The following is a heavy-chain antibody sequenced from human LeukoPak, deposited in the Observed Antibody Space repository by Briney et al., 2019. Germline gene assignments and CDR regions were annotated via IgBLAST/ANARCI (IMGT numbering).Heavy chain of an antibody. D-gene: IGHD3-10*01. V-gene: IGHV3-48*03. CDR3: ASVGVSDY. Sequence: GGSLRLSCAASGFTFSSYEMNWVRQAPGKGLEWVSYISSIGRTIYYADSVKGRFTISRDNSKNTLYLQMNSLRAEDTAVYYCASVGVSDYWGQGTLVTVSS. J-gene: IGHJ4*02. CDR1: GFTFSSYE. CDR2: ISSIGRTI.